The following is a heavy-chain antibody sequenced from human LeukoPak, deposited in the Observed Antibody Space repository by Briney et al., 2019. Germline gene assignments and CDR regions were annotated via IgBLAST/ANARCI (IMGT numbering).Heavy chain of an antibody. J-gene: IGHJ6*02. V-gene: IGHV3-23*01. CDR3: AKEGMVAGNRYYYYGMDV. CDR2: ISGSGGST. D-gene: IGHD6-19*01. Sequence: PGGSLRLSCAASGFTFSSYAMSWVRQAPGKGLEWVSAISGSGGSTYYADSVKGRFTISRDNSKNTLYLQMNSLRAEDTAVYYCAKEGMVAGNRYYYYGMDVWGQGTTVTVSS. CDR1: GFTFSSYA.